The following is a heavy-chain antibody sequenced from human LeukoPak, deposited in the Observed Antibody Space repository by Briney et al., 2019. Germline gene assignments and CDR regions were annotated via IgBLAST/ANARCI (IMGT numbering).Heavy chain of an antibody. CDR2: IYYSGST. V-gene: IGHV4-59*12. J-gene: IGHJ4*02. CDR3: ARASLIAAAGADFDY. Sequence: NASETLSLTCTVSGGSISSYYWSWIRQPPGKGLEWIGYIYYSGSTNYNPSLKSRVTISVDTSKNQFSLQLNSVTPEDTAVYYCARASLIAAAGADFDYWGQGTLVTVSS. CDR1: GGSISSYY. D-gene: IGHD6-13*01.